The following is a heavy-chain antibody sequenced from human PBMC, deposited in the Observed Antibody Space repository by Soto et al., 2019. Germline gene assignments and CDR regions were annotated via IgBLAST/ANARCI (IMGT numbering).Heavy chain of an antibody. CDR1: GFTFSNAW. CDR2: IKSKTDGGTT. V-gene: IGHV3-15*07. D-gene: IGHD5-18*01. CDR3: TTEGYSYGYSNDY. Sequence: GESLKISCAASGFTFSNAWMNWVRQAPGKGLEWVGRIKSKTDGGTTDYAAPVKGRFTISRDDSKNTLYLQMNSLKTEDTAVYYCTTEGYSYGYSNDYWGQGTLVTVSS. J-gene: IGHJ4*02.